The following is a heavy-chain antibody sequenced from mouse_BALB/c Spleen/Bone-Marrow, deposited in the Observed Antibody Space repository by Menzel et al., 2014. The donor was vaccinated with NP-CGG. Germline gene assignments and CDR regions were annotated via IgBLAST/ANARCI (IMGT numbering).Heavy chain of an antibody. CDR2: IYPYNGGT. CDR3: ARGWLLSWFAY. Sequence: EVQLQQSGPELVKPGASVKISCKASGYTFSDYNMHWVKQSHGKSLEWIGSIYPYNGGTGYNQKFKRKATLTVDNSSSTAYMALRSMTTEDSAVYHCARGWLLSWFAYGGQGTLVTVSA. V-gene: IGHV1S29*02. J-gene: IGHJ3*01. CDR1: GYTFSDYN. D-gene: IGHD2-3*01.